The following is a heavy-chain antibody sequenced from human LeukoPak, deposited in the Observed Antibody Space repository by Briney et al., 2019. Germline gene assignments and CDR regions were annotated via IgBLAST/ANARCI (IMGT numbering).Heavy chain of an antibody. D-gene: IGHD3-16*02. Sequence: PGGSLRLSFVASRFIVNDHAMHWVRLTPGKGLEWVAGVFWNGVDKGYADSVKGRFTIFRDNAKNSMYLQMNSLTIEDTALYYCSKDISAGGLDVWGPGTPVTVSS. V-gene: IGHV3-9*01. CDR1: RFIVNDHA. CDR3: SKDISAGGLDV. CDR2: VFWNGVDK. J-gene: IGHJ6*02.